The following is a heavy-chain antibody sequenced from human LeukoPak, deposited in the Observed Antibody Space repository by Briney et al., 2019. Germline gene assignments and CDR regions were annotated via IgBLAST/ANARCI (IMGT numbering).Heavy chain of an antibody. D-gene: IGHD3-16*01. J-gene: IGHJ5*02. Sequence: SETLSLTCTVSGGSITNLNYYWTWIRQPVGKRLEWIGRIYTSGSTNYNPSLKSRVTMSVDTSKNQFSLKLSSVTAADTAVYYCARGDGGPWGQGTLVTVSS. V-gene: IGHV4-4*07. CDR2: IYTSGST. CDR1: GGSITNLNYY. CDR3: ARGDGGP.